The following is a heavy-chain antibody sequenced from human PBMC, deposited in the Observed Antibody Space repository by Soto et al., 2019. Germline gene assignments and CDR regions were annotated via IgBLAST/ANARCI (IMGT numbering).Heavy chain of an antibody. V-gene: IGHV1-8*01. J-gene: IGHJ6*02. CDR1: GYTFSSYD. CDR2: MNPNSGNT. CDR3: TRVGPHAMDV. D-gene: IGHD3-16*01. Sequence: QVQLVQSGAEVKKPGASVKVSCKASGYTFSSYDINWVRQAPGQGPEWLGWMNPNSGNTGYAQRLQGRVTITRNTSTRTAYMELRSLRSEDTAVYYCTRVGPHAMDVWGQGTAVTVSS.